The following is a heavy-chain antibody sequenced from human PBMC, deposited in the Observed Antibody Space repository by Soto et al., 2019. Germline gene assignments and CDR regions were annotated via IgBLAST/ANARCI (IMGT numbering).Heavy chain of an antibody. CDR2: IIPIFGTA. V-gene: IGHV1-69*13. J-gene: IGHJ6*02. Sequence: SVKVSGKASGGTFSSYAISWVRQSSGQGLEWMGGIIPIFGTANYAQKLQGRVTITADESTSTAYMELGSLRSEDTAVYYCARTIVVVTAIRYYYYGMDVWGQGTTVTVSS. CDR3: ARTIVVVTAIRYYYYGMDV. D-gene: IGHD2-21*02. CDR1: GGTFSSYA.